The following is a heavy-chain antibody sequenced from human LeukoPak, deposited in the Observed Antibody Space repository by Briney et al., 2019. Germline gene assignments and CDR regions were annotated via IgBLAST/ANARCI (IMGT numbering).Heavy chain of an antibody. V-gene: IGHV4-59*02. CDR2: IYYTET. J-gene: IGHJ4*02. D-gene: IGHD7-27*01. CDR3: ATRKLGNDY. Sequence: SETLSLTCTVSGGSVSNYYWSWIRQSPGKGLEWIGYIYYTETSYNPSLKSRVTISADTSKNQFSLNVYSVTAADTAVYYCATRKLGNDYWGQGTLVTVSS. CDR1: GGSVSNYY.